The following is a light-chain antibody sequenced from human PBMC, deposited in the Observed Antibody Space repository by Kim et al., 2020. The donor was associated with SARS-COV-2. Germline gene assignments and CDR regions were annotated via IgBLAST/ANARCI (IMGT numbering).Light chain of an antibody. J-gene: IGKJ5*01. CDR2: GAS. Sequence: EIVLTQSPGTLSLSPGERATLSCRASQSVSSSFLAWYQKNPGQAPRLLIYGASSRATGIPDRFSGSGSGTDFTLTISTLEPEDFAVYYCQQYGSSPSFGQGTRLEIK. CDR1: QSVSSSF. V-gene: IGKV3-20*01. CDR3: QQYGSSPS.